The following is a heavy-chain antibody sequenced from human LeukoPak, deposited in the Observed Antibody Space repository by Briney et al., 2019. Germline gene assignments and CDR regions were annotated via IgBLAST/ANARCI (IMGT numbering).Heavy chain of an antibody. CDR1: GYTFTGYY. Sequence: GASVKVSCKASGYTFTGYYMHWVRQAPGQGLEWMGWINPNSGGTNYAQEFQGRVTMTRDTFISTAYMELSRLRSDDTAVYYCARDGGYCSSTSCYRLLPNNWFDPWGQGTLVTVSS. V-gene: IGHV1-2*02. J-gene: IGHJ5*02. CDR2: INPNSGGT. D-gene: IGHD2-2*01. CDR3: ARDGGYCSSTSCYRLLPNNWFDP.